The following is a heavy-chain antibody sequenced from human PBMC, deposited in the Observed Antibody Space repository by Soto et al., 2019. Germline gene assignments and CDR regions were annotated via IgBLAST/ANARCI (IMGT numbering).Heavy chain of an antibody. D-gene: IGHD4-4*01. CDR1: GYTFTSYY. CDR2: INPSGGST. CDR3: ARDQSTVTTDYYYVMDV. J-gene: IGHJ6*02. V-gene: IGHV1-46*01. Sequence: PSVKVSCKASGYTFTSYYMHWVRQAPGQGLEWMGIINPSGGSTSYAQKFQGRVTMTRDTSTSTVYMELSSLRSEDTAVYYCARDQSTVTTDYYYVMDVWGQGTTVTVSS.